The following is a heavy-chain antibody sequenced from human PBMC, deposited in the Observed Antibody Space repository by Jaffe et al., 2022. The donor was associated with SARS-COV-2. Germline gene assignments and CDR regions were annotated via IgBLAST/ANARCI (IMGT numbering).Heavy chain of an antibody. CDR1: GFTFSRYA. Sequence: EVKLVESGGGLVQPGGSLRLSCAASGFTFSRYAMNWVRQAPGKGLEWVSIISDSGGAAYYTDSVTGRFTISRDNSKNTLYLQMNNVRVEDTAVYYCAKDGDATRFDSWGQGTLVTVSS. V-gene: IGHV3-23*04. D-gene: IGHD3-10*01. CDR2: ISDSGGAA. CDR3: AKDGDATRFDS. J-gene: IGHJ4*02.